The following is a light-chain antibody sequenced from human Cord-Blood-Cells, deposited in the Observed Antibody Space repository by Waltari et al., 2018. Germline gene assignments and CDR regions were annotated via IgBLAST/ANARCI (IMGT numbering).Light chain of an antibody. CDR2: DVS. J-gene: IGLJ3*02. CDR1: SSDVGGYNY. CDR3: SSYTSSSTFWV. V-gene: IGLV2-14*01. Sequence: QSALTQPASVSGSPGQSITISCTGTSSDVGGYNYVSWYQQHPSKAPKLMIYDVSNRPSGVSNRLSGSKSGNTASLTISGLQAEDEADYYCSSYTSSSTFWVFGGGTKLTVL.